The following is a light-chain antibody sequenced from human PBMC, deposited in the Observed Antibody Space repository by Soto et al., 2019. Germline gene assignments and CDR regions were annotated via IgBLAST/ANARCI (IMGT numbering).Light chain of an antibody. J-gene: IGKJ2*01. CDR3: QQYDILPT. CDR1: PDISNY. CDR2: DAS. Sequence: DIQMTQSPSSLSASEGDRVTITCQASPDISNYLNWYQQKPGKAPKRLIYDASNLETGGPSRFSGIRSWTAFTFTIGSLHPEDVETYYCQQYDILPTFVQGTKLEIK. V-gene: IGKV1-33*01.